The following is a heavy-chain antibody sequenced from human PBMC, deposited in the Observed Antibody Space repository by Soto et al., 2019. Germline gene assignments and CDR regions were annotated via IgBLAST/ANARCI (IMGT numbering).Heavy chain of an antibody. J-gene: IGHJ4*02. Sequence: QVQLVQSGAEVKKPGSSVKVSCKASGGTFNNYAISWVRQAPGQGLEWMGGIIPIIGTADYDHKFQGRLAISADESTGTTFMELSSLRSEDTALYYCASGGVDVVATSAFDYWGQGTLVTVSS. CDR3: ASGGVDVVATSAFDY. CDR2: IIPIIGTA. D-gene: IGHD5-12*01. CDR1: GGTFNNYA. V-gene: IGHV1-69*01.